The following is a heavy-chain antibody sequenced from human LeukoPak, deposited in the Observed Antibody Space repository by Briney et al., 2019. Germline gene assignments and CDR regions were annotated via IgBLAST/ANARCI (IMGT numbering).Heavy chain of an antibody. J-gene: IGHJ3*02. V-gene: IGHV3-23*01. CDR3: AKDGSGDILTGQDAFDI. D-gene: IGHD3-9*01. CDR2: ISGSGGST. CDR1: GFTFSSYA. Sequence: GGSLRLSCAASGFTFSSYAMSWVRQAPGKGLEWVPAISGSGGSTYYADSVKGRFTISRDNSKNTLYLQMNSLRAEDTAVYYCAKDGSGDILTGQDAFDIWGQGTMVTVSS.